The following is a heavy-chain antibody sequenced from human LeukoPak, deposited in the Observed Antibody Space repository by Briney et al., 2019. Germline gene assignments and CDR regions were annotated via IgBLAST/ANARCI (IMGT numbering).Heavy chain of an antibody. CDR1: GFTFSSYG. D-gene: IGHD2-2*01. CDR3: GRGAGYCTSTSFYLWSDY. J-gene: IGHJ4*02. CDR2: ISYDGSNK. V-gene: IGHV3-30*03. Sequence: GGSLRLSCAASGFTFSSYGMHWVRQAPGKGLEWVAVISYDGSNKYYADSVKGRFTISRDNSKNTLYLQMNSLRAEDTAVYFCGRGAGYCTSTSFYLWSDYGGRGPLVTVSS.